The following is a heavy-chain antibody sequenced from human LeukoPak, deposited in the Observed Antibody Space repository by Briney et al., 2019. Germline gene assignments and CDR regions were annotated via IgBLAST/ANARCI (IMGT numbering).Heavy chain of an antibody. Sequence: GRSLRLSCAASGFTFSSYGMHWVRQAPGKGLEWVAVISYDGSNKYYADSVKGRFTISRDNSKNTLYLQMNSLRAEDTAVYYCARSWEVSSSSWYRFDPWGRGTLFTVSS. CDR2: ISYDGSNK. D-gene: IGHD6-13*01. J-gene: IGHJ5*02. CDR3: ARSWEVSSSSWYRFDP. V-gene: IGHV3-30*19. CDR1: GFTFSSYG.